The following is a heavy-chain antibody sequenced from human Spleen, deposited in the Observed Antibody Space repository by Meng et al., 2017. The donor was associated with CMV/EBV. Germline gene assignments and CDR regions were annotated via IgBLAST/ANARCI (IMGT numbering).Heavy chain of an antibody. CDR1: GGPFSGYY. CDR3: ARAGGIVVVPAAILGNWFDP. CDR2: INHSGST. Sequence: SQTLSLTCAVYGGPFSGYYWSWIRQPPGKGLEWIGEINHSGSTNYNPSLKSRVTISVDTSKNQFSLKLSSVTAADTAVYYCARAGGIVVVPAAILGNWFDPWGQGTLVTVSS. J-gene: IGHJ5*02. V-gene: IGHV4-34*01. D-gene: IGHD2-2*02.